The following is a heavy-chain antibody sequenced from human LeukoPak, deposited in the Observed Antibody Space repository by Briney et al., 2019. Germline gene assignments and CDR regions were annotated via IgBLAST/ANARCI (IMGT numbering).Heavy chain of an antibody. CDR1: GGTFSSYA. CDR3: ASGYCSTTSCYVNPYFDY. D-gene: IGHD2-2*03. J-gene: IGHJ4*02. V-gene: IGHV1-69*01. Sequence: SVKVPCKASGGTFSSYAIHWVRQAPGQGLEWMGGIIRIFSTTNYAQKFQGRVTISADESTSTAYMELSSLRSEDTAVYYCASGYCSTTSCYVNPYFDYWGQGTLVTVSS. CDR2: IIRIFSTT.